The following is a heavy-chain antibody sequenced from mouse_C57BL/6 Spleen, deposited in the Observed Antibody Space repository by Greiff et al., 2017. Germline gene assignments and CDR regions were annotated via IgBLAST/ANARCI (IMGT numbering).Heavy chain of an antibody. J-gene: IGHJ4*01. Sequence: QVTLKVSGPGILQPSQTLCLTCSFSGFSLSTFGMGVGRIRQPSGKGLEWLAHICGDDDKYYNLALKSRLTSTKDTSKNQVVLKIANVDTADTATYYCARIRYSPYYAMDYWGQGTSVTVSS. CDR2: ICGDDDK. CDR1: GFSLSTFGMG. CDR3: ARIRYSPYYAMDY. V-gene: IGHV8-8*01.